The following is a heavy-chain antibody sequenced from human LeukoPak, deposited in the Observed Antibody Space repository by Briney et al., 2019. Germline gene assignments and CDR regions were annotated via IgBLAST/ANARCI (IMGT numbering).Heavy chain of an antibody. D-gene: IGHD2-15*01. V-gene: IGHV3-72*01. CDR3: ARAGYCRGGSCYDALHI. J-gene: IGHJ3*02. Sequence: GGSLRLSCAASGFTFSDHYMDWVRQAPGKGLEWVGRIRNKANSYTTEYAASVKGRFTISRDDSKNSLYLQMNSLKTEDTAVYYCARAGYCRGGSCYDALHIWGQGTMVTVSS. CDR1: GFTFSDHY. CDR2: IRNKANSYTT.